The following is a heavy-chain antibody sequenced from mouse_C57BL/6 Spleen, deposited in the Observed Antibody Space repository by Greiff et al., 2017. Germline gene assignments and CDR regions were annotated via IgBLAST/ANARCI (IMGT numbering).Heavy chain of an antibody. Sequence: EVQLQQSGPELVKPGASVKISCKASGYTFTDYYMNWVKQSHGKSLEWIGDINPNNGGTSYNQKFKGKATLTVDKSSSTAYMELRSLTSEDSAVYYWARGEFDDYGSSYYAMDYWGQGTSVTVSS. CDR3: ARGEFDDYGSSYYAMDY. CDR2: INPNNGGT. V-gene: IGHV1-26*01. J-gene: IGHJ4*01. CDR1: GYTFTDYY. D-gene: IGHD1-1*01.